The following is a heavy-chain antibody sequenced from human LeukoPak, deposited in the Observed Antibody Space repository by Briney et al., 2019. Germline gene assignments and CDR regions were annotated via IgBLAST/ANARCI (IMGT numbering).Heavy chain of an antibody. CDR2: ISGSGGGT. Sequence: GGFLRLSCAASGFTFSTYGMSWVRQAPGKGLEWVSAISGSGGGTYFADSVKGRFTISRDNSKNTLFLQMDSLRADDTAVYYCAKHSSSWHYFDYWGQGTLVTVSS. D-gene: IGHD6-13*01. CDR3: AKHSSSWHYFDY. V-gene: IGHV3-23*01. CDR1: GFTFSTYG. J-gene: IGHJ4*02.